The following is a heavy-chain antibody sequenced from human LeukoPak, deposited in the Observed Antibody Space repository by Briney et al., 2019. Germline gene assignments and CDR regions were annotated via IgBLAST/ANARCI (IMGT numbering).Heavy chain of an antibody. CDR2: IKQDGSEK. V-gene: IGHV3-7*01. CDR1: GFTFSSYS. CDR3: ARSVGLRFLEWLLSTDDAFDI. J-gene: IGHJ3*02. D-gene: IGHD3-3*01. Sequence: PGGSLRLSCAASGFTFSSYSMNWVRQAPGKGLEWVANIKQDGSEKYYVDSVKGRFTISRDNAKNSLYLQMNSLRAEDTAVYYCARSVGLRFLEWLLSTDDAFDIWGQGTMVTVSS.